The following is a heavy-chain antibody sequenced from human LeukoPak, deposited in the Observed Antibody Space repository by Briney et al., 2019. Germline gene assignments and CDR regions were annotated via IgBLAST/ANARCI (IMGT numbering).Heavy chain of an antibody. D-gene: IGHD3-22*01. CDR3: AKDIEKIMYYYDSSGYYGGFDY. CDR1: GFTFDDYT. J-gene: IGHJ4*02. CDR2: ISWGGGSI. Sequence: GGSLRLSCAASGFTFDDYTMHWVRQAPGKGLEWVSLISWGGGSIYYADSVKGRFTISRDNSKNSLYLQMNSLRTEDTALYYCAKDIEKIMYYYDSSGYYGGFDYWGQGTLVTVSS. V-gene: IGHV3-43*01.